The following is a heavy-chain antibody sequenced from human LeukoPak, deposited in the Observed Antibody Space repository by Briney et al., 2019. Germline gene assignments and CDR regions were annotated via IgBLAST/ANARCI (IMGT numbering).Heavy chain of an antibody. CDR3: ARDTPIAARAYGELEDY. D-gene: IGHD6-6*01. V-gene: IGHV1-69*05. CDR2: IIPIFGTA. CDR1: GGTFSSYA. J-gene: IGHJ4*02. Sequence: SVKVSCKASGGTFSSYAISWVRQAPGQGLEWMGRIIPIFGTANYAQKFQGRVTITTDESTSTAYMELSSLRSEDTAVYYCARDTPIAARAYGELEDYWGQGTLVTVSS.